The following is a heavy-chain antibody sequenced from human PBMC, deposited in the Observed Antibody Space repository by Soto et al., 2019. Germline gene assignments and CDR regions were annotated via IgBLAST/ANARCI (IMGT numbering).Heavy chain of an antibody. CDR3: ARYCSGGSCKARYAFDI. CDR2: INPNGGGT. D-gene: IGHD2-15*01. V-gene: IGHV1-2*02. Sequence: GASVKVSCKASGYTFTGYYMHWVRQAPGQGLEWMGWINPNGGGTNYAQKFQGRVTMTRDTSISTAYMELSRLRSDDTAVYYCARYCSGGSCKARYAFDIWGQGTMVTVSS. CDR1: GYTFTGYY. J-gene: IGHJ3*02.